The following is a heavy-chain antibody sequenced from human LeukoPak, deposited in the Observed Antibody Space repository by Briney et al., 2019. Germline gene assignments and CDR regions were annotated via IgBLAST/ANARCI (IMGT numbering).Heavy chain of an antibody. Sequence: PGGSLRLSCAASGFTFSSYSMNWVRQAPGKGLEWVSYISSSSSTIYYADSVKGRFTISRDNAKNSLYLQMDSLGVEDTAVYYCARDFTSGLYPFDYWGPGTLVTVSS. CDR1: GFTFSSYS. CDR3: ARDFTSGLYPFDY. D-gene: IGHD2-8*01. V-gene: IGHV3-48*01. CDR2: ISSSSSTI. J-gene: IGHJ4*02.